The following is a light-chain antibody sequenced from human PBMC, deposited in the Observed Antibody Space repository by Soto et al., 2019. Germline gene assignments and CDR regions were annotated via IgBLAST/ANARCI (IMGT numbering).Light chain of an antibody. CDR3: QQYNSWPRGM. CDR1: HSVSSN. V-gene: IGKV3-15*01. CDR2: GAS. J-gene: IGKJ1*01. Sequence: EIWMTHAPATLSVSPGERATRSCRASHSVSSNVAGYQQKPGQAPRLLLYGASTRATRIPARFSGSESGTEFTLPISSLQSEVFAVYNCQQYNSWPRGMVGRGNKVEIK.